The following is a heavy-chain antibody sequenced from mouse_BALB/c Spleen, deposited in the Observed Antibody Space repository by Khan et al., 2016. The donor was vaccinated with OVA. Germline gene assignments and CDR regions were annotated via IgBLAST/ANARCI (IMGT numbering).Heavy chain of an antibody. V-gene: IGHV1-4*01. J-gene: IGHJ3*01. CDR1: GYTFTSYT. D-gene: IGHD2-14*01. CDR2: INPSSGYT. Sequence: QVQLKQSGAELARPGASVKISCKASGYTFTSYTIHWIKQRPGQGLEWIGYINPSSGYTNYNQKFKDKVTLTADKSTTTDYMQLSSLTSDDSAVYYCTSDGAYKRNDRRLANWGQGTLVTVSA. CDR3: TSDGAYKRNDRRLAN.